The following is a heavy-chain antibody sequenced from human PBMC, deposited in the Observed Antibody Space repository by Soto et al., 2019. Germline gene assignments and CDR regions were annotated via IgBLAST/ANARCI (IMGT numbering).Heavy chain of an antibody. J-gene: IGHJ4*02. Sequence: QVQLVQSGAEVKKPGSSVKVSCKASGGTFSSYSINWVRQAPGQGLEWMGEIIPIFGTANYAQKFQGRVTITADESTSTAYRELSSLRSDDTAVYCCARDGGRHTGGIDYLGQRTLVTVSS. CDR2: IIPIFGTA. CDR3: ARDGGRHTGGIDY. V-gene: IGHV1-69*01. CDR1: GGTFSSYS. D-gene: IGHD1-26*01.